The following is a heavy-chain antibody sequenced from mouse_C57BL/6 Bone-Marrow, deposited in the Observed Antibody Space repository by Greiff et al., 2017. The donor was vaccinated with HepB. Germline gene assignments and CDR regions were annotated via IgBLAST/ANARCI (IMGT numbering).Heavy chain of an antibody. D-gene: IGHD2-5*01. CDR3: TGGYYSNYGRVDY. CDR2: IDPENGDT. Sequence: EVQLQQSGAELVRPGASVKLSCTASGFNIKDDSMHWVKQRPEQGLEWIGWIDPENGDTEYASKFQGKATITADTSSTTAYLQLSSLTSEDTAVYYCTGGYYSNYGRVDYWGQGTTLTVSS. J-gene: IGHJ2*01. CDR1: GFNIKDDS. V-gene: IGHV14-4*01.